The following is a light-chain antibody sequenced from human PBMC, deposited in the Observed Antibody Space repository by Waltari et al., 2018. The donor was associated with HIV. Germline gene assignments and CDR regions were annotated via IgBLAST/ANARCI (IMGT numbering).Light chain of an antibody. J-gene: IGLJ1*01. CDR1: SSDVGDSTY. CDR2: DVS. V-gene: IGLV2-11*01. CDR3: CSYAGNYSYV. Sequence: QSALTQPRSVSGSPGQSVPISCTGTSSDVGDSTYVSWYRQTPGKVPKLMIYDVSKRPSGVPDRFSGSRSGNTASLTISGLQAEDEADYFCCSYAGNYSYVFGSGSRVTVL.